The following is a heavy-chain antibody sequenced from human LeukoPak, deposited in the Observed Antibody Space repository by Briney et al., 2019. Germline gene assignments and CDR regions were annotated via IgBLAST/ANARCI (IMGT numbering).Heavy chain of an antibody. CDR1: GFTFGSYG. Sequence: KPGGSLRLSCAASGFTFGSYGMHWVRQAPGKGLEWVAFIRYDGSNKYYADSVKGRFTISRDNSKNALYLQMNSLRAEDTAVYYCAKDRRVVRGVLDYWGQGTLVTVSS. V-gene: IGHV3-30*02. CDR3: AKDRRVVRGVLDY. D-gene: IGHD3-10*01. CDR2: IRYDGSNK. J-gene: IGHJ4*02.